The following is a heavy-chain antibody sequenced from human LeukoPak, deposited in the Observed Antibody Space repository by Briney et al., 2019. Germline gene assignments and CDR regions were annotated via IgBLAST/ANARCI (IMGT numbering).Heavy chain of an antibody. V-gene: IGHV3-15*05. CDR1: GFTFSKAW. CDR3: TSSGSRWDYFDY. J-gene: IGHJ4*02. Sequence: GGSLRLSCAASGFTFSKAWMIWVRQAPGKGLEWVARIKTRPVGGTTDYATPVKGRFTISRDDSKNTLFLQMNSLKTEDTALYYCTSSGSRWDYFDYWGQGTLATVSS. CDR2: IKTRPVGGTT. D-gene: IGHD4-23*01.